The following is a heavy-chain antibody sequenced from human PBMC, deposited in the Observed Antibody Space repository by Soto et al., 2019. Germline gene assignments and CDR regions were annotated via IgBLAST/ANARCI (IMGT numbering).Heavy chain of an antibody. CDR2: ISVYNGNT. J-gene: IGHJ4*02. V-gene: IGHV1-18*01. D-gene: IGHD1-26*01. Sequence: ASVKVSCKASGYTFTSYGITWVRQAPGQGLEWMGWISVYNGNTKYAQNFQGRVTMTTDTSTYTVYMELRSLQSDDTAVYFCARDPGSDLSASGTVFHYWGQGTMVTVSS. CDR3: ARDPGSDLSASGTVFHY. CDR1: GYTFTSYG.